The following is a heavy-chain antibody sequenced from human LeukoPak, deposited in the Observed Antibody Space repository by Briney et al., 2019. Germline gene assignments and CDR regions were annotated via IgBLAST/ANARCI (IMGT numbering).Heavy chain of an antibody. CDR1: GFTVSSNY. CDR3: ARDYDYGSGSQYGMDV. J-gene: IGHJ6*02. Sequence: GGSLRLSCAASGFTVSSNYMSWVRQAPGKGLEWVSVIYSGGSTYYADSVKGRFTISRDNSKNTLYLQMNSLRAEDTAVYYCARDYDYGSGSQYGMDVWGQGTTVTVSS. CDR2: IYSGGST. V-gene: IGHV3-66*01. D-gene: IGHD3-10*01.